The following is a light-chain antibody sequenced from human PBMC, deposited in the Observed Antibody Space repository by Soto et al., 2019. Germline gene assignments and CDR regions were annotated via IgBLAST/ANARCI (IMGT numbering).Light chain of an antibody. J-gene: IGKJ2*01. Sequence: DIEMTQSPSTLSASVGDRVTITCRATQSLNIWLAWYQQKPGKAPKLLISKASSLESGVPSRFSGSGSGTEFCLTISSLQPDDFETYYCQQYKAYSYTFGHGTKLEMK. CDR1: QSLNIW. V-gene: IGKV1-5*03. CDR2: KAS. CDR3: QQYKAYSYT.